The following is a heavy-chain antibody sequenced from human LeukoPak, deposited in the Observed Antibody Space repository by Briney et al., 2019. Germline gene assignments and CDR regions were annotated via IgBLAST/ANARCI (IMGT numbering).Heavy chain of an antibody. Sequence: GGALRLSCAASGFTVSSNYMSWVRQAPGKGLEWVSVIYSGGSTYYADSIKGRCTISRYNSKNTLYLEMNSLRADDTGVYYCASQSIMITFGGVIDSKSLDIWGQGTMVTVSS. CDR1: GFTVSSNY. CDR2: IYSGGST. CDR3: ASQSIMITFGGVIDSKSLDI. V-gene: IGHV3-66*04. J-gene: IGHJ3*02. D-gene: IGHD3-16*02.